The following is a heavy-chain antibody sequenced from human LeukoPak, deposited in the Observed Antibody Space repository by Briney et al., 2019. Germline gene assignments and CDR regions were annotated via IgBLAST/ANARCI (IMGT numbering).Heavy chain of an antibody. CDR1: GASVSTHY. D-gene: IGHD3-3*01. CDR3: ARENYDFWSGYSSDNSYYLDV. Sequence: SETLSLTCTVSGASVSTHYWTWVRQPPGKGLEWIGYIYYTGTTNYNPSLQSRLTISVDTSQNQFSLRLGSVTAADTAVYYCARENYDFWSGYSSDNSYYLDVWGKGTTVIVSS. J-gene: IGHJ6*03. V-gene: IGHV4-59*02. CDR2: IYYTGTT.